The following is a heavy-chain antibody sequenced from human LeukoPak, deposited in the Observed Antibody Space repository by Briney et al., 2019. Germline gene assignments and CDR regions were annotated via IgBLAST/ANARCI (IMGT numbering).Heavy chain of an antibody. J-gene: IGHJ4*02. D-gene: IGHD2-15*01. CDR3: ARGVGYCSGGSCYEVYDY. CDR1: GYSFTSYW. CDR2: IYPGDSDT. V-gene: IGHV5-51*01. Sequence: GESLKISCKGSGYSFTSYWIGWVRQMPGKGLEWMGIIYPGDSDTRYSPSFQGQVTISADKSTSTAYLQWSSLKASDTAMYYCARGVGYCSGGSCYEVYDYWGQGTLVTVSS.